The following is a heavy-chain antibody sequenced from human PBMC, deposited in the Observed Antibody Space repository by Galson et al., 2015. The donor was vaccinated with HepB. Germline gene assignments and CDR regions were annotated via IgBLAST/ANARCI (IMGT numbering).Heavy chain of an antibody. J-gene: IGHJ4*02. V-gene: IGHV3-30*18. CDR1: GFTFSSYG. CDR3: AKDGSDPFDY. Sequence: SLRLSCAASGFTFSSYGMHWVRQAPGKGLEWVAVISYDGSNKYYADSVKGRFTISRDNSKNTLYLQMNSLRAEDTAVYYCAKDGSDPFDYWGQGTLVTVSS. D-gene: IGHD2-2*03. CDR2: ISYDGSNK.